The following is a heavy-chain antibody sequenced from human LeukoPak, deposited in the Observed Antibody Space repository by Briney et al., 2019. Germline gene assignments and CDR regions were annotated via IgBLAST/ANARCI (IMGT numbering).Heavy chain of an antibody. D-gene: IGHD3-10*02. V-gene: IGHV3-30*04. Sequence: GTSLRLSCAASGFTFISYAIHWVRQAPGKGLEWVAVISFHGTDTFYADSVKGRFTISRDNAKNSLYLQMNSLRAEDTAVYYCAELGITMIGGVWGKGTTVTISS. CDR3: AELGITMIGGV. CDR2: ISFHGTDT. CDR1: GFTFISYA. J-gene: IGHJ6*04.